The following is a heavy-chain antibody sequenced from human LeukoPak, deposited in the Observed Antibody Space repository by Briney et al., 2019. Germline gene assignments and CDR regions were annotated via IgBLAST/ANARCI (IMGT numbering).Heavy chain of an antibody. CDR3: ARHPNYYDSSAYYYVMDV. D-gene: IGHD3-22*01. V-gene: IGHV4-59*08. CDR2: IYYSGRT. CDR1: GGSISNYY. J-gene: IGHJ6*02. Sequence: SETLSLTCTVSGGSISNYYWSWIRQPPGKGLEWIGYIYYSGRTNYNPSLKSRVTISVDTSNNQFSLKLSSVTAADTAVYYCARHPNYYDSSAYYYVMDVWGQGTTVTVSS.